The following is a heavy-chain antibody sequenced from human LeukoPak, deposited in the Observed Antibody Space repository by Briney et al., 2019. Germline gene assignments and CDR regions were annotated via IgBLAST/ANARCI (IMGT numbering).Heavy chain of an antibody. V-gene: IGHV1-46*03. CDR1: GYTFTSYY. D-gene: IGHD3-22*01. CDR2: INPSGGST. Sequence: ASVKVSCKASGYTFTSYYMHWVRQAPGQGLEWMGIINPSGGSTSYAQKFQGRVTMTRDTSTSTVYMELSSLRSEDTAVYYCARGYYDSGGYYYGEYYFDYWGQGTLVTVSS. CDR3: ARGYYDSGGYYYGEYYFDY. J-gene: IGHJ4*02.